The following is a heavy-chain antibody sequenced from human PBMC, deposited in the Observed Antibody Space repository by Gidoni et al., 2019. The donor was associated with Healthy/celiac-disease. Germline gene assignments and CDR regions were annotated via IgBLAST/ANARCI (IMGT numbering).Heavy chain of an antibody. V-gene: IGHV4-39*07. CDR1: GGSSSSSSYY. CDR3: ARGSTIPEIDY. Sequence: QLQLQESGPGLMKPSETLSLTCPASGGSSSSSSYYWGWIRQPPGKGLEWIGSIYYSGSTYYNPSLKSRVTISVDTSKNQFSLKLSSVTAADTAVYYCARGSTIPEIDYWGQGTLVTVSS. CDR2: IYYSGST. J-gene: IGHJ4*02. D-gene: IGHD3-9*01.